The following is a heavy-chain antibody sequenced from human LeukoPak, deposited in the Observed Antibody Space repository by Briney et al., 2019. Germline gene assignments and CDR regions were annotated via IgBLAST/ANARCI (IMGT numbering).Heavy chain of an antibody. J-gene: IGHJ4*02. V-gene: IGHV3-11*06. CDR2: ISSSSSYT. Sequence: GRSLRLSCAASGFTFSDYYMSWIRQAPGKGLEWVSYISSSSSYTNYADSVKGPFTISRDNAKNSLYLQMNSLRAEDTAVYYCARLYSSSWSYFDYWGQGTLVTVSS. CDR1: GFTFSDYY. D-gene: IGHD6-13*01. CDR3: ARLYSSSWSYFDY.